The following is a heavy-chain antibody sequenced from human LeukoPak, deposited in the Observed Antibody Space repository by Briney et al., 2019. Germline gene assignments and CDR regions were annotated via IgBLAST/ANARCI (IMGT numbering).Heavy chain of an antibody. D-gene: IGHD3-16*02. J-gene: IGHJ4*02. CDR1: GFTFSSYG. V-gene: IGHV3-30*18. CDR3: AKVLLRLGELSPFDY. Sequence: GGSLRLSCAASGFTFSSYGMHWVRQAPGKGLEWVAVISYDGSNKYYADSVKGRFTISRDNSKNTLYLQMNSLRAEDTAVHYCAKVLLRLGELSPFDYWGQGNLGTVSS. CDR2: ISYDGSNK.